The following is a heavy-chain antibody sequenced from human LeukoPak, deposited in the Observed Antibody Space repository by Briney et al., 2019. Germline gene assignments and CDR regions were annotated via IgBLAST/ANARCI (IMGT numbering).Heavy chain of an antibody. D-gene: IGHD4-17*01. CDR1: GFTFSSYW. CDR3: ARGTDYGDYVPRFDY. CDR2: IKQDGSEK. J-gene: IGHJ4*02. V-gene: IGHV3-7*03. Sequence: GGSLRLSCAASGFTFSSYWMSWVRQAPGKGLEWVANIKQDGSEKYYVDSVKGRFTITRDNAQDSLYLQMNSLRAEDTAVYYCARGTDYGDYVPRFDYWGQGTLVTVSS.